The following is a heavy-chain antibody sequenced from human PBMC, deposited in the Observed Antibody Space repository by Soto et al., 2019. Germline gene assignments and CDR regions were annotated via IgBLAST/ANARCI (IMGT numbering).Heavy chain of an antibody. V-gene: IGHV3-30*18. CDR3: AKLNTRIPGYCSGGSCFGHPFDY. J-gene: IGHJ4*02. CDR1: GFSFSSYG. D-gene: IGHD2-15*01. Sequence: PGWSLRLSCAASGFSFSSYGMHWVRQAPGKGLEWVAVISYDGSNKYYADSVKGRFTISRDNSKNTLYLQMNSLRAEDTAVYYCAKLNTRIPGYCSGGSCFGHPFDYWGQGTLVTGSS. CDR2: ISYDGSNK.